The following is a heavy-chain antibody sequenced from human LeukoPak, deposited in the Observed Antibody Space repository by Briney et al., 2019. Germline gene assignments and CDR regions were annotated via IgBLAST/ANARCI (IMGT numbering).Heavy chain of an antibody. CDR1: GFTFSSYG. Sequence: GGSLRLSCAASGFTFSSYGMHWVRQAPGKGLEWVAVISYDGSNKYYADSVKGRFTISRDNSKNTLYLQMNSLRAEDTAVYYCAKDTLPLGGTTKPYGMDVWGQGTMVTVSS. D-gene: IGHD1-1*01. CDR2: ISYDGSNK. V-gene: IGHV3-30*18. CDR3: AKDTLPLGGTTKPYGMDV. J-gene: IGHJ6*02.